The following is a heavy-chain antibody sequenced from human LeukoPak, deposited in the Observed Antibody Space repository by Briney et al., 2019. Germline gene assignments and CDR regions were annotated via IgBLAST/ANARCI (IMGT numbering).Heavy chain of an antibody. J-gene: IGHJ4*02. D-gene: IGHD5-12*01. Sequence: PGGSLRLSCAASGFTFSSYEMNWVRQAPGKGLEWVSYISTSGSTIYYADSVKGRFTISGDNAKNSLYLQMNSLRAEDTAVYYCARGIVATTKGLDYWGQGTLVSVSS. V-gene: IGHV3-48*03. CDR2: ISTSGSTI. CDR1: GFTFSSYE. CDR3: ARGIVATTKGLDY.